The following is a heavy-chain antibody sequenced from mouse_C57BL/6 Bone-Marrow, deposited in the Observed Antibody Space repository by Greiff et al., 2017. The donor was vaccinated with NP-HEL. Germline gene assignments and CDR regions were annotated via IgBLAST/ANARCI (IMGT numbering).Heavy chain of an antibody. CDR2: IYPGGGYT. J-gene: IGHJ4*01. D-gene: IGHD2-4*01. CDR3: ARRTPDYGYAMDY. V-gene: IGHV1-63*01. Sequence: VQLKESGAELVRPGTSVKMSCKASGYTFTNYWIGWAKQRPGHGLEWIGDIYPGGGYTNYNEKFKGKATLTADKSSSTAYMQFSSLTSEDSAIYYCARRTPDYGYAMDYWGQGTSVTVSS. CDR1: GYTFTNYW.